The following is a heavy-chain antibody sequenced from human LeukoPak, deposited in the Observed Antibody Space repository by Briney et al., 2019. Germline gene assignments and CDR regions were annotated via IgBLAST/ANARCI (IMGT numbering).Heavy chain of an antibody. J-gene: IGHJ4*02. Sequence: GGSLRLSCAASGFTFSSYAMSWVRQAPGKGLEWVSAISGSGGSTYYADSVKGRFTISRDNSKNTLYLQMNSLRAEDTAVYYCAKIPRYYYGSSGYYNYFDYWGQGTLVTVSS. V-gene: IGHV3-23*01. CDR3: AKIPRYYYGSSGYYNYFDY. CDR1: GFTFSSYA. CDR2: ISGSGGST. D-gene: IGHD3-22*01.